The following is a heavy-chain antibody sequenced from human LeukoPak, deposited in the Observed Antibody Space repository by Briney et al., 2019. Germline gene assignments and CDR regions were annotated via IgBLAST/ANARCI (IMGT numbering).Heavy chain of an antibody. Sequence: PGGSLRLSCAASGFSFSTYYMGWTRQAPGKGLEWVSYISSGAGTSIYYADSVRGRFFISRDNDKNSLYLQMNSLGAEDTAIYYCYASAVVASDYWGQGTLVTVSS. J-gene: IGHJ4*02. V-gene: IGHV3-11*01. D-gene: IGHD6-19*01. CDR1: GFSFSTYY. CDR3: YASAVVASDY. CDR2: ISSGAGTSI.